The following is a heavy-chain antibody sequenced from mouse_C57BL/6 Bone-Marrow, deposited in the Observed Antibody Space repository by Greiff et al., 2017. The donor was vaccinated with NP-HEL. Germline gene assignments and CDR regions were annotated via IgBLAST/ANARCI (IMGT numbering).Heavy chain of an antibody. J-gene: IGHJ1*03. CDR1: GYTFTSYW. Sequence: QVQLQQSGTELVKPGASVKLSCKASGYTFTSYWMHWVKQRPGQGLEWIGNINPSNGGTNYNEKFKSKATLTVDKSASTAYMQLSSLTSEDSAVYYCATANWYYWYFDVWGTGTTVTVSS. D-gene: IGHD4-1*01. CDR3: ATANWYYWYFDV. CDR2: INPSNGGT. V-gene: IGHV1-53*01.